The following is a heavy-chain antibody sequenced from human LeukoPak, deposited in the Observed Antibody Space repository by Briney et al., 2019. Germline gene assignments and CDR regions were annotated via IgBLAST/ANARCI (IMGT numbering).Heavy chain of an antibody. J-gene: IGHJ4*02. Sequence: PSETLSLTCTVSGGSISSGGYYWSWIRQHPGKGLEWIGYIYYSGSTYYNPSLKSRVTILVDTSKNQFSLKLSSVTAADTAVYYCARGTAAEAFDYWGQGTRVTVSS. V-gene: IGHV4-31*03. D-gene: IGHD6-13*01. CDR3: ARGTAAEAFDY. CDR2: IYYSGST. CDR1: GGSISSGGYY.